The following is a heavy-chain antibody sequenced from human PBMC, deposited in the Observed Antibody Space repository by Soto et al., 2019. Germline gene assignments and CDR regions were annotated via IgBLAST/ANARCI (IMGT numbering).Heavy chain of an antibody. CDR3: AKDTGPN. CDR2: ISWNSNTI. J-gene: IGHJ4*02. V-gene: IGHV3-9*01. CDR1: GFTFDNYA. Sequence: EVQLVESGGGLVQPGRSLRLSCAASGFTFDNYAMHWVRQAPGKGLEWVSGISWNSNTIAYADSVKGRYTISRDNAKNSLYLHMNSLRAEDTAFYYCAKDTGPNWGQGTLVTVAS.